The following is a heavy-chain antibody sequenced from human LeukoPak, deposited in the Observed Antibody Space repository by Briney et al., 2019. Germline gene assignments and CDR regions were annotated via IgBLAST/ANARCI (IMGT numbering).Heavy chain of an antibody. V-gene: IGHV1-18*01. CDR1: GYTFTSYG. CDR3: ARDITSYGGKVPFDY. J-gene: IGHJ4*02. D-gene: IGHD4-23*01. Sequence: ASVKVSCKASGYTFTSYGISWVRQAPGQGLEWMGWISAYNGNTNYAQKLQGRVTMTTDTSTSTAYMELRSLRSDDTAVYYCARDITSYGGKVPFDYWGQGILVTVSS. CDR2: ISAYNGNT.